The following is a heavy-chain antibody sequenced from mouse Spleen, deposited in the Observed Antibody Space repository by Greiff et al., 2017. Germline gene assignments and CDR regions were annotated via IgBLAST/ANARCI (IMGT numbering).Heavy chain of an antibody. Sequence: EVQLVESGAELVRPGASVKLSCTASGFNIKDDYMHWVKQRPEQGLEWIGWIDPENGDTEYASKFQGKATITADTSSNTAYLQLSSLTSEDTAVYYCTLLGRDAMDYWGQGTSVTVSS. CDR1: GFNIKDDY. D-gene: IGHD4-1*01. CDR3: TLLGRDAMDY. CDR2: IDPENGDT. V-gene: IGHV14-4*01. J-gene: IGHJ4*01.